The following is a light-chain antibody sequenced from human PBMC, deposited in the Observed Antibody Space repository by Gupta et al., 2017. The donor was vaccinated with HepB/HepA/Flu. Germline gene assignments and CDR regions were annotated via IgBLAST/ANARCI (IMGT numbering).Light chain of an antibody. J-gene: IGLJ3*02. CDR2: VERGGNY. CDR1: SGHSGYI. V-gene: IGLV4-60*03. CDR3: QTWDSNTRV. Sequence: QPVLTQSSSASASLGSSVKLTCTLSSGHSGYIIAWHQQQPGKAPRYLMMVERGGNYNTGSGGPDRFSVFSSGADRYLTIANLQSEDEAYYYCQTWDSNTRVFGGGTKLTVL.